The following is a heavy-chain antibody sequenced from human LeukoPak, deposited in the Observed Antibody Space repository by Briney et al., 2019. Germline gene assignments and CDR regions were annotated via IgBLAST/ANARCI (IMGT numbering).Heavy chain of an antibody. D-gene: IGHD6-13*01. Sequence: SETLSLTCTVSGGSISSYYWSWIRQPPGKGLEWIGYIYYSGSTNYNPPLKSRVTISVDTSKNQSSLKLSSVTAADTAVYYCARATYSSSSQYDYWGQGTLVTVSS. CDR2: IYYSGST. J-gene: IGHJ4*02. CDR1: GGSISSYY. V-gene: IGHV4-59*01. CDR3: ARATYSSSSQYDY.